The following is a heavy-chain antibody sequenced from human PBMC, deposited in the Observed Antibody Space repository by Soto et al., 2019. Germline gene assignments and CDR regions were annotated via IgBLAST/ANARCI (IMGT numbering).Heavy chain of an antibody. CDR3: ARFYGGNYFDY. CDR2: INHSGST. CDR1: GGSFSGYY. V-gene: IGHV4-34*01. Sequence: QVQLQQGDAGLLKPSETLSLTCADYGGSFSGYYWSWIRQPPGKGLEWIGEINHSGSTNYNPSLTSRVTISVDTSKIQFSLKLSSVTAADTAVYYCARFYGGNYFDYWGQGTLVTVSS. D-gene: IGHD4-17*01. J-gene: IGHJ4*02.